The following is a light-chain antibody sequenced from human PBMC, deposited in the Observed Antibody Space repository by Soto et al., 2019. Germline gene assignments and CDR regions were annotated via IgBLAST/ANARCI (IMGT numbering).Light chain of an antibody. Sequence: QSALTQPASVSXSPGQSITISCTGTSSDVGGYNYVSWYQQHPGKAPKLMIYEVSNRPSGVSNRFSGSKSGNTASLTISGLQAEDEADYYCSSYTSSSIDYVFGTGTKVTVL. J-gene: IGLJ1*01. CDR3: SSYTSSSIDYV. V-gene: IGLV2-14*01. CDR2: EVS. CDR1: SSDVGGYNY.